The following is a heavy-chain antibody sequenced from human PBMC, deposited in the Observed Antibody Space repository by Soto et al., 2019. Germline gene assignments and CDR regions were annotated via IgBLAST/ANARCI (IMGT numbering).Heavy chain of an antibody. Sequence: ASVKVSCKASGFTFTSSAVQWVRQARGQRLEWIGWIVVGSGNTNYAQKFQERVTITRDMSTSTAYMELSSLRSEDTAVYYCAAYDPNYYGSGSYYLYYFDYWGQGTLVTVSS. CDR2: IVVGSGNT. J-gene: IGHJ4*02. CDR3: AAYDPNYYGSGSYYLYYFDY. V-gene: IGHV1-58*01. D-gene: IGHD3-10*01. CDR1: GFTFTSSA.